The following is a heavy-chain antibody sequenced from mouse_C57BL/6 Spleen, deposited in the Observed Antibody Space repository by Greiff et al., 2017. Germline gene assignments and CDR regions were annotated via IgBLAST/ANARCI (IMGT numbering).Heavy chain of an antibody. CDR1: GYTFTSYW. CDR2: IDPSDSYT. Sequence: QVQLQQPGAELVMPGASVKLSCKASGYTFTSYWMHWVKQRPGQVLEWIGEIDPSDSYTNYNQKFKGKSTLTVDKSSSTAYMQLSSLTSEDSAVYYCARGAGPLYAMGYWGQGTSVTVSS. CDR3: ARGAGPLYAMGY. D-gene: IGHD3-3*01. V-gene: IGHV1-69*01. J-gene: IGHJ4*01.